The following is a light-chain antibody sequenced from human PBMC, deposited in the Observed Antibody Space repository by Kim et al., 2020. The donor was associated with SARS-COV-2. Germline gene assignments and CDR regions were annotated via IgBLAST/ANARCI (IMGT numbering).Light chain of an antibody. CDR3: QQSYSTPGT. CDR2: AAS. V-gene: IGKV1-39*01. J-gene: IGKJ1*01. CDR1: QSISSY. Sequence: ASVGDRVTITCRASQSISSYLNWYQQKPGKAPKLLIYAASSLQSGVTSRFSGSGSGTDFTLTISSLQPEDFATYYCQQSYSTPGTFGQETKVDIK.